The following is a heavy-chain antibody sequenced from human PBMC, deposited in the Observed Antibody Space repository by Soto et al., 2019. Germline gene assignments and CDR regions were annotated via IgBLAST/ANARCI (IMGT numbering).Heavy chain of an antibody. CDR2: LSFDGITK. J-gene: IGHJ6*01. V-gene: IGHV3-30*18. CDR3: AKDGAWELLPAYGLDV. Sequence: QVQLVESGGGFVQPGRSLRLSCAASVFSFSSFGMHWVRQAPGKGLEWVAGLSFDGITKHYADSVKGRFTISRDNSKNTMYLQMNSLRPEDTSIYYCAKDGAWELLPAYGLDVWGPGTTVTVSS. CDR1: VFSFSSFG. D-gene: IGHD1-26*01.